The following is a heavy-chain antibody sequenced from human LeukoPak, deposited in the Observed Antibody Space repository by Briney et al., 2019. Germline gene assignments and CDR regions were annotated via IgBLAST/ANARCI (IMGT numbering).Heavy chain of an antibody. CDR3: ARHRGQLGYCTNGVCYHYYMDV. D-gene: IGHD2-8*01. V-gene: IGHV5-51*01. J-gene: IGHJ6*03. CDR2: IYPGDSDT. Sequence: PGESLKISCKGSGYSFTSYWIGWVRQMPGKGLEWMGIIYPGDSDTRYSPSFQGQVTISADGSISTAYLQWSSLKASDTAMYYCARHRGQLGYCTNGVCYHYYMDVWGKGTTVTVSS. CDR1: GYSFTSYW.